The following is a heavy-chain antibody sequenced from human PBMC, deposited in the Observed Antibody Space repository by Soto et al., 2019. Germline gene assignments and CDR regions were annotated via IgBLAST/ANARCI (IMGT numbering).Heavy chain of an antibody. D-gene: IGHD5-18*01. V-gene: IGHV5-51*01. CDR3: ARLSRGFSYCYPYPLSAYYYYYGMDV. J-gene: IGHJ6*02. CDR1: GYSFTSYW. Sequence: PGESLKISCKGSGYSFTSYWIGWVRQMPGKGLEWMGIIYPGDSDTRYSPSFQGQVTISADKSISTAYLQWSSLKASDTAMYYCARLSRGFSYCYPYPLSAYYYYYGMDVWGQGTTVPVSS. CDR2: IYPGDSDT.